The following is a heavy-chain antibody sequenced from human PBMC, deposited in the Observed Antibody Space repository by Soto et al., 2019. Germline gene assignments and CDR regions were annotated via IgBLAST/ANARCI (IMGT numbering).Heavy chain of an antibody. V-gene: IGHV4-59*01. CDR3: ARLGHYHGIDY. Sequence: PSETLSLTCTVSGGSISSYYWSWIRQPPGKGLEWIGYIYYSGSTNYNPSLKSRVTISVDTSKNQFSLKLSSVTAADTAVYYCARLGHYHGIDYWGQGTLVTVSS. CDR2: IYYSGST. D-gene: IGHD1-26*01. CDR1: GGSISSYY. J-gene: IGHJ4*02.